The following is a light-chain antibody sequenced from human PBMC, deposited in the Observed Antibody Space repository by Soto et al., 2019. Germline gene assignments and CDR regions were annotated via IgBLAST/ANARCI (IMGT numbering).Light chain of an antibody. V-gene: IGKV3-11*01. Sequence: EIGLSQSPATLSLSPGERATLSCRASQSVSSYLAWYQQKPGQAPRLLIYGASNRATGIPARFSGSGSGTDFTLTISSLEAEDSALYYCQQRSNWPITFGQGTRLEIK. CDR3: QQRSNWPIT. J-gene: IGKJ5*01. CDR1: QSVSSY. CDR2: GAS.